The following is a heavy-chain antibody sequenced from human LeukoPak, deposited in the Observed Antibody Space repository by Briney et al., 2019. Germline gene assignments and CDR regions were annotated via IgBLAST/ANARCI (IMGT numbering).Heavy chain of an antibody. CDR1: GGSINSYY. D-gene: IGHD3-10*01. V-gene: IGHV4-59*12. Sequence: SETLSLTCTVSGGSINSYYWNWIRQPPGKGLEWIGYIYHSGSTNYNPSLKSRVTISVDKSKNQFSLKLSSVTAADTAVYYCARDRGVRGNLDYWGQGTLVTVSS. CDR2: IYHSGST. J-gene: IGHJ4*02. CDR3: ARDRGVRGNLDY.